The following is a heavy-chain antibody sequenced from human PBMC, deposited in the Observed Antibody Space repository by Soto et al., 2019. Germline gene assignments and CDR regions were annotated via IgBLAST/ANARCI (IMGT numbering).Heavy chain of an antibody. CDR2: MNPNSGNT. D-gene: IGHD3-3*01. CDR1: GYTFTSYD. CDR3: ARGGEEYYDFWSGYSKLTPYYFDY. Sequence: QVQLVQSGAEVKKPGASVKVSCKASGYTFTSYDINWVRQATGQGLEWMGWMNPNSGNTGYAQKFQGRVTMTRNTSISKAYMELSSLRSEDTAVYYCARGGEEYYDFWSGYSKLTPYYFDYWGQGTLVTVSS. J-gene: IGHJ4*02. V-gene: IGHV1-8*01.